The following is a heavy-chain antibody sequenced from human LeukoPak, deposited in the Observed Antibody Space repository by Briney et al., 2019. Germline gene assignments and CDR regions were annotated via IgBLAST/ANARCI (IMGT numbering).Heavy chain of an antibody. J-gene: IGHJ2*01. CDR3: ARDFMSL. V-gene: IGHV4-61*02. CDR1: GGSISSGSSY. CDR2: IYSSGST. Sequence: SETLSLTCTVSGGSISSGSSYWSWVRQPAGKGLEWIGRIYSSGSTNYNPSLKSRVTISVDTSKNQFSLELSSVTAADTAVYYCARDFMSLWGRGTLVTVSS.